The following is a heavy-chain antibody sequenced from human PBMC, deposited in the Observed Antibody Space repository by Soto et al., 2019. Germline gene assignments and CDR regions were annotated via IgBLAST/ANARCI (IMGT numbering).Heavy chain of an antibody. Sequence: QVQLVESGGGVVQPGRSLRLSCAASGFTISNFAMYWVRQAPGKGLEWVTVISYDGSHKYYADSVKGRFTISRDNSKNTLYLQMNNLRAEDSAVYFCARDYSYQRAMDVWGQGTTVTVSS. CDR1: GFTISNFA. CDR3: ARDYSYQRAMDV. D-gene: IGHD2-15*01. CDR2: ISYDGSHK. J-gene: IGHJ6*02. V-gene: IGHV3-30-3*01.